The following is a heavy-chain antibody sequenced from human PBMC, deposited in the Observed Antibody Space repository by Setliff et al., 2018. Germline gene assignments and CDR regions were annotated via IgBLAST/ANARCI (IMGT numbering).Heavy chain of an antibody. CDR2: INTSGTT. CDR3: AGGLPGDYDFNCFDT. V-gene: IGHV4-4*07. J-gene: IGHJ5*02. CDR1: GGSLNTYY. D-gene: IGHD3-3*01. Sequence: LSLTCTVSGGSLNTYYWSWIRQPAGKELEWIGRINTSGTTRYNPSLRSRATLSVDESMNRFSLNLNSVTAADTAVYYCAGGLPGDYDFNCFDTWGQGALVT.